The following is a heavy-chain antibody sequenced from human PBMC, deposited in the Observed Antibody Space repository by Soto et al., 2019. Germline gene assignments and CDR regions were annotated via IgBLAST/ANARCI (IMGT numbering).Heavy chain of an antibody. V-gene: IGHV2-26*01. CDR2: IFSNDEK. J-gene: IGHJ6*02. Sequence: QVTLKESGPVLVKPTETLTLTCTVSGFSLSNARMGVSWIRQPPGKALEWLAHIFSNDEKSYSTSLKSRLTITTDNSKSQVVLTMTNMDPVDTATYYCARIPPPYYDFWSGNYYDYGMDVWGQGTTVTVSS. CDR3: ARIPPPYYDFWSGNYYDYGMDV. D-gene: IGHD3-3*01. CDR1: GFSLSNARMG.